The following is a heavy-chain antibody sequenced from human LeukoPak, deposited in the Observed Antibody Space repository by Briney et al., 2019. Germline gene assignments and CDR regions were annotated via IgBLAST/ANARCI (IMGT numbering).Heavy chain of an antibody. CDR1: GYTFTSYD. Sequence: ASVKVSCKASGYTFTSYDINWVRQATGQGHEWMGWMNPNSGNTGYAQKFQGRVTMTRNTSISTAYMELSSLRSEDTAVYYCAREWNGSGSYCWFDPWGQGTLVTVSS. V-gene: IGHV1-8*01. CDR2: MNPNSGNT. J-gene: IGHJ5*02. CDR3: AREWNGSGSYCWFDP. D-gene: IGHD3-10*01.